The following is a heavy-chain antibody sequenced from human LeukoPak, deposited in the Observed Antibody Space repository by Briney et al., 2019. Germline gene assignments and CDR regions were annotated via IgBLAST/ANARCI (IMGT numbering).Heavy chain of an antibody. CDR3: ARSVPLRFLGGTYYFDY. D-gene: IGHD3-3*01. Sequence: GASVKVSCKASGYTFTSYYMHWVRQAPGQGLEWMGIINPSGGSTSYAQKFQGRVTMTRDTSTSTAYMELSSQRSEDTAVYYCARSVPLRFLGGTYYFDYWGQGALVTVSS. CDR1: GYTFTSYY. CDR2: INPSGGST. J-gene: IGHJ4*02. V-gene: IGHV1-46*01.